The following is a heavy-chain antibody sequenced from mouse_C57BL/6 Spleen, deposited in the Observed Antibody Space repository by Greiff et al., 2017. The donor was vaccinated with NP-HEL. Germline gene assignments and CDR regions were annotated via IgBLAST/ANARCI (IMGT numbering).Heavy chain of an antibody. CDR1: GFTFTDYY. J-gene: IGHJ4*01. CDR3: ARLGSDYAMDY. V-gene: IGHV7-3*01. CDR2: IRNKANGYTT. D-gene: IGHD6-1*01. Sequence: EVQLVESGGGLVQPGGSLSLSCAASGFTFTDYYMSWVRQPPGKALEWLGFIRNKANGYTTEYSASVKGRFTISRDNSQSILYLQINALRAEDSATYYCARLGSDYAMDYWGHGASVTVSS.